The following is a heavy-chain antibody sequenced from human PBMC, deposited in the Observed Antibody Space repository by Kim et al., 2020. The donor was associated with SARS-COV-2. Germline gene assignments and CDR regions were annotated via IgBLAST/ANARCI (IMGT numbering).Heavy chain of an antibody. CDR1: GFTFSSYS. CDR2: ISSSSSTI. V-gene: IGHV3-48*02. Sequence: GGSLRLSCAASGFTFSSYSMNWVRQAPGKGLEWVSYISSSSSTIYYADSVKGRFTISRDNAKNSLYLQMNSLRDEDTAVYYCARDAIKRLHFARQDAFDIWGPRDNGHRLF. J-gene: IGHJ3*02. D-gene: IGHD1-1*01. CDR3: ARDAIKRLHFARQDAFDI.